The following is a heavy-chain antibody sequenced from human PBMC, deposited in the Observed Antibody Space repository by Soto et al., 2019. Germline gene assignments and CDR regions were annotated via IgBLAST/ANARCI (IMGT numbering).Heavy chain of an antibody. CDR3: ARYYDSSGFDY. V-gene: IGHV4-61*01. Sequence: WETLSLTCTVSGGSVSSGSYYWSWIRQPPGKGLEWIGYIYYSGSTNYNPSLKSRVTISVDTSKNQFSLKLSSVTAADTAVYYCARYYDSSGFDYWGQGTLVTVSS. CDR2: IYYSGST. CDR1: GGSVSSGSYY. D-gene: IGHD3-22*01. J-gene: IGHJ4*02.